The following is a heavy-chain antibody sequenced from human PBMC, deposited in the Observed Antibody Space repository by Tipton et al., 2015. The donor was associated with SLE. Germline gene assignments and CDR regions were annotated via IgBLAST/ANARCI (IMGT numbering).Heavy chain of an antibody. Sequence: LRLSCAVYGGSFSGYYWSWVRQPPGKGLEWIEEINDSGSTNYNPSLKSRVTMSVDMSKSQFSLNLRSVTAADTAVYYCARQGRVDAFDIWGTGTMVTVS. J-gene: IGHJ3*02. CDR2: INDSGST. CDR1: GGSFSGYY. CDR3: ARQGRVDAFDI. V-gene: IGHV4-34*01.